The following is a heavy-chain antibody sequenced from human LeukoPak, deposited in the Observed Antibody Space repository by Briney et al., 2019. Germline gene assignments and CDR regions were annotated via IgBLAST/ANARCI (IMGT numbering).Heavy chain of an antibody. Sequence: GGSLRLSCAASGFTFSSYTMSWVRQAPGKGLEWVSTITTSDGNTYYADSVRGRFTISRDNSKNTLYLQMNSLRAEDTAVYYCARDRGVTTSIHYWGQGTLVTVSS. CDR1: GFTFSSYT. V-gene: IGHV3-23*01. J-gene: IGHJ4*02. CDR2: ITTSDGNT. CDR3: ARDRGVTTSIHY. D-gene: IGHD4-17*01.